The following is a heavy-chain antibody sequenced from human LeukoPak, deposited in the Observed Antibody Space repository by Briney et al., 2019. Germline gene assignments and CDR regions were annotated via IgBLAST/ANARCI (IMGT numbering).Heavy chain of an antibody. J-gene: IGHJ4*02. Sequence: SVKVSCKASGGTFSSYAISWVRQALGQGLEWMGGIIPILGIANYAQKFQGRVTITADKSTSTAYMELSSPRSEDTAVYYCARDSGYAIPYFDYWGQGTLVTVSS. CDR3: ARDSGYAIPYFDY. V-gene: IGHV1-69*10. CDR1: GGTFSSYA. CDR2: IIPILGIA. D-gene: IGHD5-12*01.